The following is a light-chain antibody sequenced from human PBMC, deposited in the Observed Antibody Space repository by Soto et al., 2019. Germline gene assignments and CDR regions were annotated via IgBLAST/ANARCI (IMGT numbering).Light chain of an antibody. CDR1: QSVSSY. J-gene: IGKJ5*01. V-gene: IGKV3D-20*01. CDR3: QQYGNSPQIT. Sequence: DIVFTQSPATLSLSPGQTATLSCRASQSVSSYLAWYQQKPGLATRLVIYDSSIRANGIPDRFSGSGSGTDFTLTISRLEPEDFAMYFCQQYGNSPQITFGQGTRLEIK. CDR2: DSS.